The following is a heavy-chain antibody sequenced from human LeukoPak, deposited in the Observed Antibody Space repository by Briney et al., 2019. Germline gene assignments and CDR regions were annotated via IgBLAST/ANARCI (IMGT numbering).Heavy chain of an antibody. J-gene: IGHJ3*02. CDR1: GGSFSSGGYS. D-gene: IGHD4-17*01. CDR2: IYHSGST. CDR3: ARGGLHDYGDYLDAFDI. V-gene: IGHV4-30-2*01. Sequence: SQTLSLTCAVSGGSFSSGGYSWSWIRQPPGKGLEWIVYIYHSGSTYYNPALKSLVTISVDRSKNQFSLKLSSVTAADTAVYYCARGGLHDYGDYLDAFDIWGQGKMVTVSS.